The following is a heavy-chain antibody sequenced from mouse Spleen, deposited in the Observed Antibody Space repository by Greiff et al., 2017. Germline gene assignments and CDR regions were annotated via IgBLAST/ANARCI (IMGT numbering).Heavy chain of an antibody. D-gene: IGHD1-1*01. CDR1: GYTFTSYW. Sequence: VQLQQPGAELVKPGASVKMSCKASGYTFTSYWITWVKQRPGHGLEWIGDIYPGSGSTNYNEKFKSKATLTVDTSSSTAYMQLSSLTSEDSAVYYCAREGDYYGSSYYFDYWGQGTTLTVSS. CDR2: IYPGSGST. J-gene: IGHJ2*01. V-gene: IGHV1-55*01. CDR3: AREGDYYGSSYYFDY.